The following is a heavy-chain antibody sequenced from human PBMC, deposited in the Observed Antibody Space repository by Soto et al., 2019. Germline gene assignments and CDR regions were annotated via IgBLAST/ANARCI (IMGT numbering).Heavy chain of an antibody. CDR1: VCTFSSYA. Sequence: VGSLRLSCASSVCTFSSYAMHCVRHSPGKWLEWVAVISYDGSNKYYADSVKGRFTISRDNSKNTLYLQMNSLRAEDTAVYYCASEIGYCSSTSCYVKYYYYGMEVLGQGTTVIVS. CDR2: ISYDGSNK. CDR3: ASEIGYCSSTSCYVKYYYYGMEV. V-gene: IGHV3-30-3*01. J-gene: IGHJ6*01. D-gene: IGHD2-2*01.